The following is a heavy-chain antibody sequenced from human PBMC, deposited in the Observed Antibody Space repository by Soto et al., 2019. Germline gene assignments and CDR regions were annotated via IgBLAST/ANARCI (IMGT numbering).Heavy chain of an antibody. V-gene: IGHV4-31*03. D-gene: IGHD2-2*01. Sequence: QVQLQESGPGLVKPSQTLSLTCTVSGGSISSGGYYWSWIRQHPGKGLEWIGYIYYSGSTYYNPSLKSRVTISVDTSKNQFSLKLSSVTTADTAVYYCARSSTSANYFDYWGQGTLVTVSS. J-gene: IGHJ4*02. CDR1: GGSISSGGYY. CDR2: IYYSGST. CDR3: ARSSTSANYFDY.